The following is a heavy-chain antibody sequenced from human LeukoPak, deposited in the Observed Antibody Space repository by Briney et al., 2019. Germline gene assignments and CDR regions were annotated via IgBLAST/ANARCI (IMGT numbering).Heavy chain of an antibody. CDR2: ISAYNGNT. CDR3: ARVGVPAAITYYYYGMDV. V-gene: IGHV1-18*01. Sequence: ASVKVSCKASGYTFTSYGISWVRQAPGQGLEWMGWISAYNGNTNYAQKLQGRVTMTTDTSTSTAYMELRSLRSDDTAVYYCARVGVPAAITYYYYGMDVWGQGTTVTVSS. D-gene: IGHD2-2*01. J-gene: IGHJ6*02. CDR1: GYTFTSYG.